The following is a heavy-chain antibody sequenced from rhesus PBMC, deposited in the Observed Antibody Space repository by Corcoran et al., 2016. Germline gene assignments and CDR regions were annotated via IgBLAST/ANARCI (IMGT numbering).Heavy chain of an antibody. CDR1: GYSISSGYG. CDR3: ARDRFYEDDYGYYLGAFDF. V-gene: IGHV4-127*01. Sequence: QLQLQESGPGLVKPSETLSLTCAVSGYSISSGYGWSWIRQPPGKGLEWIGYNYGSGSSTNYNPSLKSRVTLSVDTSKNQLSLKLSSVTTADTAVYYCARDRFYEDDYGYYLGAFDFWGQGLRVTVSS. D-gene: IGHD3-9*01. J-gene: IGHJ3*01. CDR2: NYGSGSST.